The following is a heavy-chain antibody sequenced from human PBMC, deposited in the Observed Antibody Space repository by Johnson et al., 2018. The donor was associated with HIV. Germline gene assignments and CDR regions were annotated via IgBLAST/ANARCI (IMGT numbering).Heavy chain of an antibody. CDR3: AKGVASTTVAAFDI. V-gene: IGHV3-7*03. Sequence: MQLVESGGGLVQPGGSLRLSCAASGFTFSSYWMSWVRQAPGKGLEWVANIKQDGSEKYYVHSVKGRFTISRDNAKNSLYLQMNSLRTEDTALYYCAKGVASTTVAAFDIWGPGTMVTVSS. CDR1: GFTFSSYW. J-gene: IGHJ3*02. D-gene: IGHD4-17*01. CDR2: IKQDGSEK.